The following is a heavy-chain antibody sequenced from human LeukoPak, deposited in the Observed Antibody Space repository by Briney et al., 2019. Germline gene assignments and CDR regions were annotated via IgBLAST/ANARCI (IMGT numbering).Heavy chain of an antibody. J-gene: IGHJ4*02. D-gene: IGHD6-13*01. Sequence: PGGPLRHSCEVSGFSLNDRHMLWLRQAPEKARECVGRTRSGSQPNSCTLEFAAFVEGRFTMSRDDSKNTVYLLMNSLRTEDTAIYYCVRVLTTVSGWYHFDSWGQGALVTVSS. CDR2: TRSGSQPNSCTL. V-gene: IGHV3-72*01. CDR3: VRVLTTVSGWYHFDS. CDR1: GFSLNDRH.